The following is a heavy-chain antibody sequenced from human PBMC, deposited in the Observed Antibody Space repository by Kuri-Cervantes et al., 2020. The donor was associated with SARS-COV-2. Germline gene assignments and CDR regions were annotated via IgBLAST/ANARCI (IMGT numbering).Heavy chain of an antibody. Sequence: SETLSLTCTVSGGSISNYGYYWSWIRQPAGKGLEWIGFIYASGGTSYNASLKSRVTISVDTSKNQFSLKLGSVTAADTAVYYCARHELAITMIVVVPRSWFDPWGQGTLVTVSS. CDR1: GGSISNYGYY. D-gene: IGHD3-22*01. CDR2: IYASGGT. J-gene: IGHJ5*02. V-gene: IGHV4-61*02. CDR3: ARHELAITMIVVVPRSWFDP.